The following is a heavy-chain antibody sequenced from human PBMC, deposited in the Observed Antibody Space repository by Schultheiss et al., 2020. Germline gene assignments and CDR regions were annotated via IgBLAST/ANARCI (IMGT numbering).Heavy chain of an antibody. CDR1: GYNFPTYW. Sequence: GESLKISCKGSGYNFPTYWIGWVRQMPGKGLEWMGIIYPGDSDTRYSPSFQGQVTISADKSISTAYLQWSSLKASDTAMYYCARSSSGWSGVGYFQHWGQGTLVTVSS. CDR2: IYPGDSDT. D-gene: IGHD6-19*01. J-gene: IGHJ1*01. V-gene: IGHV5-51*01. CDR3: ARSSSGWSGVGYFQH.